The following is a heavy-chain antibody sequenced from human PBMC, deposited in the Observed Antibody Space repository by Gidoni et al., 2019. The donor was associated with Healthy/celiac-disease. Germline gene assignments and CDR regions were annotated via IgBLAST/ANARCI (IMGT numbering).Heavy chain of an antibody. CDR3: AHRRVDLDY. CDR2: IYWDDDK. J-gene: IGHJ4*02. Sequence: QIPLQESGPTLLNPTQPLTLTCTFSGFSLSTSGVGVAWIRQPPGKALEWLALIYWDDDKRYSPSLKSRLTITKDTSKNQVVLTMTNMDTVDTATYYCAHRRVDLDYWGQGTLVTVSS. D-gene: IGHD2-15*01. V-gene: IGHV2-5*02. CDR1: GFSLSTSGVG.